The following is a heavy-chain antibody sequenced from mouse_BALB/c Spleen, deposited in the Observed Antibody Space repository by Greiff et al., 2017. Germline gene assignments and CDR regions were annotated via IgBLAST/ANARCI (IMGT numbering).Heavy chain of an antibody. CDR1: GSTFTSYW. CDR3: ARGRGYRYEDYVDY. CDR2: LDPSNSET. Sequence: VQLQQSGPELVRPGASVKMSCKASGSTFTSYWMHWVKQRPGQGLEWIGMLDPSNSETRLNQKFKDKATLNVDKSSSTAYMQLSSLTSEDSAVYYCARGRGYRYEDYVDYGGQGTTRTVSS. J-gene: IGHJ2*01. D-gene: IGHD2-14*01. V-gene: IGHV1S127*01.